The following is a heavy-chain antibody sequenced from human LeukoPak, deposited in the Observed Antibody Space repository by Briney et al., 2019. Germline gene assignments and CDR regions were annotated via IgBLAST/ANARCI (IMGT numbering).Heavy chain of an antibody. Sequence: PSQTLSLTCTVSGGSISSSSFYWSWIRQPAEKGLEWIGHIYSSGSTKYNPSLKSRVTISVDTSKNQFSLKLSSVTAADTAVYYCARTSYDFWSRYMDVWGKGTTVTVSS. V-gene: IGHV4-61*09. D-gene: IGHD3-3*01. CDR2: IYSSGST. CDR3: ARTSYDFWSRYMDV. CDR1: GGSISSSSFY. J-gene: IGHJ6*03.